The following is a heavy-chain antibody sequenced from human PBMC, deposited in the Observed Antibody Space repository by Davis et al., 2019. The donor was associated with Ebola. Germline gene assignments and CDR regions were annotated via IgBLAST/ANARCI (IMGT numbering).Heavy chain of an antibody. CDR1: GGSFSGYY. Sequence: MPSETLSLTCAVYGGSFSGYYWSWIRQPPGKGLEWIGEINHSGSTYYNPSLKSRVTISVDRSKNQFSLKLSSVTAADTAVYYCARSILSSGYDYWGQGTLVTVSS. D-gene: IGHD3-22*01. J-gene: IGHJ4*02. V-gene: IGHV4-34*01. CDR3: ARSILSSGYDY. CDR2: INHSGST.